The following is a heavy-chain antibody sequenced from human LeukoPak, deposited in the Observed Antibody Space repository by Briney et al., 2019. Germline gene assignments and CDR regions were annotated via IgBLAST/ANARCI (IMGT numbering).Heavy chain of an antibody. D-gene: IGHD6-19*01. CDR2: ISYDGSNK. CDR1: GFTFRSYA. CDR3: AKDVIAVAGTPYYYGMDV. V-gene: IGHV3-30*18. J-gene: IGHJ6*02. Sequence: GGSRRPSWAAPGFTFRSYAMHGVRKAPAKGREWGPVISYDGSNKYYADSVKGRFTISRDNSKNTLYLQMNSLRAEDTAVYYCAKDVIAVAGTPYYYGMDVWGQGTTVTVSS.